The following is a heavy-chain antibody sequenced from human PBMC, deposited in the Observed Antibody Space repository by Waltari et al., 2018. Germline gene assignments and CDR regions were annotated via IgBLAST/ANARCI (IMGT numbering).Heavy chain of an antibody. V-gene: IGHV3-7*01. J-gene: IGHJ4*02. D-gene: IGHD5-12*01. Sequence: EVHLVESGGGLVQPGGSLRLSCAAAGFTFSTGWMTWVRQASGKGLEWVASMKRDGSEKHYVDSVRGRFTISRDNAKNSLYLQMNSLRTEDTGVYYCVRDDRSTWLFDYWGQGTLVTVSS. CDR2: MKRDGSEK. CDR3: VRDDRSTWLFDY. CDR1: GFTFSTGW.